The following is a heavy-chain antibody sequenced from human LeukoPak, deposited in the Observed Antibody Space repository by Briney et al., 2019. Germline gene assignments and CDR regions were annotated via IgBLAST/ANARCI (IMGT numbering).Heavy chain of an antibody. CDR2: IIPIFGTA. Sequence: VASVKVSCKASGGTFSSYAISRVRQAPGQGLEWMGGIIPIFGTANYAQKFQGRVTITADESTSTAYMELSSLRSEDTAVYCCESLIGYCSGGSCFKTAVPNDYWGQGTLVTVSS. D-gene: IGHD2-15*01. CDR1: GGTFSSYA. CDR3: ESLIGYCSGGSCFKTAVPNDY. J-gene: IGHJ4*02. V-gene: IGHV1-69*01.